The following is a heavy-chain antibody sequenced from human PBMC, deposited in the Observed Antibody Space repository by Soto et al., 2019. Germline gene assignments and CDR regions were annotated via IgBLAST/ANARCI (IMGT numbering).Heavy chain of an antibody. CDR3: ARVSAAHYYGMDV. Sequence: SETLSLTCTVSGGSISSGGYYWSWIRQHPGKGLEWIGYIYYSGSTYYNPSLKSRVTISVDTSKNQFSLKLSSVTAADTAVYYCARVSAAHYYGMDVWGQGTTVTVSS. J-gene: IGHJ6*02. CDR1: GGSISSGGYY. V-gene: IGHV4-31*03. CDR2: IYYSGST. D-gene: IGHD3-3*02.